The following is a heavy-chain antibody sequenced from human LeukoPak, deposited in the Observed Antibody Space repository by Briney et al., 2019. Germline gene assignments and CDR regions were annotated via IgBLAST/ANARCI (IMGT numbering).Heavy chain of an antibody. CDR3: AKDQRSIAVAGYFDY. CDR2: INWNGGST. J-gene: IGHJ4*02. CDR1: GFNFHDYG. D-gene: IGHD6-19*01. V-gene: IGHV3-20*04. Sequence: GGSLRLSCAASGFNFHDYGMTWVRQAPGKGLEWVSSINWNGGSTGYADSVKGRFTISRDNSKNTLYLQMNSLRAEDTAVYYCAKDQRSIAVAGYFDYWGQGTLVTVSS.